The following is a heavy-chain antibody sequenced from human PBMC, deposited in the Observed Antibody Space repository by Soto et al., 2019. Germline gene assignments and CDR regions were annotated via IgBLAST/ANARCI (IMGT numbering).Heavy chain of an antibody. D-gene: IGHD5-12*01. CDR1: GGSFSDSY. Sequence: PSETLSLTCAVFGGSFSDSYWSWIRQSPGKGLEWIGEISNSGRTYYNPSLKSRVTISGDTSKNQFSLEVRSVAAADTGTYYCARGRPAIATRWFDSWGQGILVTVSS. V-gene: IGHV4-34*01. J-gene: IGHJ5*01. CDR3: ARGRPAIATRWFDS. CDR2: ISNSGRT.